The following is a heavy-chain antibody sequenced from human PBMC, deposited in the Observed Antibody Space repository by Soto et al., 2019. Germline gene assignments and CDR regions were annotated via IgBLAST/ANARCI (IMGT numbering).Heavy chain of an antibody. CDR2: ISAYNGNT. Sequence: QVQLVQSGAEVKKPGASVKVSCKASGYTFTSYGISWVRQAPGQGLEWMGWISAYNGNTNYAQKLPRRVTMTTDTSTSTAYMELRSLRSDDTAVYYCARDRKAGHTTAPFDYWGQGTLVTVSS. V-gene: IGHV1-18*01. CDR3: ARDRKAGHTTAPFDY. J-gene: IGHJ4*02. D-gene: IGHD6-13*01. CDR1: GYTFTSYG.